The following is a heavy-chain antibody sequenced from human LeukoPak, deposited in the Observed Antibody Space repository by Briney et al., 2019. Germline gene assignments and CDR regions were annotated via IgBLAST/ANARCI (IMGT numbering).Heavy chain of an antibody. CDR1: GGSISSYY. CDR2: IYYTGST. CDR3: ARDAHYYGSGSYYRAFDY. Sequence: PSETLSLTCTVSGGSISSYYWSWIRQPPGKGLEWIGYIYYTGSTNYNPSLKSRVTISVDKSKNQFSLKLSSVTAADTAVYYCARDAHYYGSGSYYRAFDYWGQGTLVTVSS. J-gene: IGHJ4*02. V-gene: IGHV4-59*12. D-gene: IGHD3-10*01.